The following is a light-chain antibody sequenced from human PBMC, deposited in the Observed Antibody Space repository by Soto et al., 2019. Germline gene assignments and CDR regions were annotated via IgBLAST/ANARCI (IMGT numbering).Light chain of an antibody. V-gene: IGKV3-20*01. CDR1: QSVSSSY. CDR2: GAS. J-gene: IGKJ5*01. CDR3: QQYGSSHPIT. Sequence: EIVLSQTTGTVSLSPGVKATLSCRASQSVSSSYLAWYQQKPGQATRLIIYGASSRANGIPDRFSGSVSGTDFTLTLCRLAPEDFALYYCQQYGSSHPITFGQGTRLEIK.